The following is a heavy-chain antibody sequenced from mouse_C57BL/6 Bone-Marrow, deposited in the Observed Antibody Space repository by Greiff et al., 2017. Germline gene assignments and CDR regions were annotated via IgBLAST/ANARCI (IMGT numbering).Heavy chain of an antibody. Sequence: QVQLQQPGAELVKPGASVKVSCKASGYTFTSYWMHWVKQRPGQGLEWIGRIHPSDSDTNYNQKFQGKATLTVDKSSSTAYMQLSSLTSEDSAVYCGAALWSYYAMDYWGQGTSVTVSS. CDR3: AALWSYYAMDY. D-gene: IGHD1-1*02. CDR1: GYTFTSYW. CDR2: IHPSDSDT. J-gene: IGHJ4*01. V-gene: IGHV1-74*01.